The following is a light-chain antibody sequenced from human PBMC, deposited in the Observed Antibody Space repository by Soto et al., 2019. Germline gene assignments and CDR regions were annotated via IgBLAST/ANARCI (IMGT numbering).Light chain of an antibody. V-gene: IGKV1-5*03. Sequence: DIQMTQSPSTLSASVGDRVTLTCRASQSISSWLAWYQQKPGKVPNLLIYKASSLKSGVPSRFSGGGSGTEFTLTISSLQPDDFANYYCRRYGRCPYTIGQGTKLEIK. CDR1: QSISSW. CDR3: RRYGRCPYT. J-gene: IGKJ2*01. CDR2: KAS.